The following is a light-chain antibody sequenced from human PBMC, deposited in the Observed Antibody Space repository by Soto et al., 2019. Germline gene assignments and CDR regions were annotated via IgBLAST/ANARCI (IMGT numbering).Light chain of an antibody. V-gene: IGKV3-11*01. Sequence: EIVFTQSPATLSLSPGERATLSCRASQSVSSYLAWYQQKPGQAPRLLIYDASNRATGIPARFSGSGSGTDFTLTINRLEPEDFVVYYCQYYGNSRITFGQGTRLEIK. CDR3: QYYGNSRIT. CDR1: QSVSSY. J-gene: IGKJ5*01. CDR2: DAS.